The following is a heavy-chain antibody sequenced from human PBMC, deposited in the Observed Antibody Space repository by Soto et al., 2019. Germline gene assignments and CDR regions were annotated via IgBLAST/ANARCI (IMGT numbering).Heavy chain of an antibody. V-gene: IGHV3-48*01. D-gene: IGHD3-3*01. Sequence: GGSLRLSCAASGFTFSSYSMNWVRQAPGKGLEWVSYISSSSSTIYYADSVKGRFTISRDNAKNSLYLQMNSLRAEDTAVYYCARDSAYYDFWSGYYSLLDVWGKGTTVTVSS. J-gene: IGHJ6*04. CDR2: ISSSSSTI. CDR1: GFTFSSYS. CDR3: ARDSAYYDFWSGYYSLLDV.